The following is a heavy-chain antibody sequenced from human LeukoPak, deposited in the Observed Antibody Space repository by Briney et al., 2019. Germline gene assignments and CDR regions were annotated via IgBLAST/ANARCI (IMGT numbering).Heavy chain of an antibody. CDR1: GFTLHDYN. CDR2: ITWDDGST. J-gene: IGHJ1*01. V-gene: IGHV3-43*01. D-gene: IGHD4-23*01. Sequence: GGSLRLSCAASGFTLHDYNMHWVRQAPGKGLEWVSHITWDDGSTYYADSVKGRFTVSRDDSKNSLYLQMNSLRTEDTDLYYCVRDRERGGNGPIRHWGQGTLVTVSS. CDR3: VRDRERGGNGPIRH.